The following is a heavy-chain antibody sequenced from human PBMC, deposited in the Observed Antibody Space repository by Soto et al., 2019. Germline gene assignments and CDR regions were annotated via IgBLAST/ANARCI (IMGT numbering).Heavy chain of an antibody. Sequence: GASVKVSCKASGYTFTSYGISWVRQAPGQGLEWMGGISAYNGNTNYAQKLQGRVTMTADASTSTAYMELSSLRSEDTAVYYCARDRSYDFWSGYYTLGYWGQGTLVTVSS. CDR3: ARDRSYDFWSGYYTLGY. CDR2: ISAYNGNT. CDR1: GYTFTSYG. D-gene: IGHD3-3*01. V-gene: IGHV1-18*04. J-gene: IGHJ4*02.